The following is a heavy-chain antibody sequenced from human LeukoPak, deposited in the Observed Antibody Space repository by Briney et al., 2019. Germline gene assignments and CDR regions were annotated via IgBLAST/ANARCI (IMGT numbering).Heavy chain of an antibody. CDR2: IIPIFGTA. Sequence: SVKVSCKASGGTFSSYAISWVRQAPGQGLEWMGGIIPIFGTANYAQKFQGRVTITADESTSTAYMELSSLRSEDTAVYYCARRCSGGSCYLNWFDPWGQGTLVAVSS. D-gene: IGHD2-15*01. V-gene: IGHV1-69*13. CDR1: GGTFSSYA. J-gene: IGHJ5*02. CDR3: ARRCSGGSCYLNWFDP.